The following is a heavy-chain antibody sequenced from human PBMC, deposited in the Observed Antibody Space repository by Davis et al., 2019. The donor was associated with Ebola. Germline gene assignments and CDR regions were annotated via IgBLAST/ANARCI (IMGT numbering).Heavy chain of an antibody. CDR2: SIPILGIA. J-gene: IGHJ5*02. CDR3: ARVECSSTSCYTWNWFDP. V-gene: IGHV1-69*04. Sequence: SSVTVSCLPSLCTFSSYAISWVRQAPGQGLEWMGRSIPILGIANYAQKFQGRVTITADKSTSTVYMELSSLRSEDTAVYYCARVECSSTSCYTWNWFDPWGQGTLVTVSS. CDR1: LCTFSSYA. D-gene: IGHD2-2*02.